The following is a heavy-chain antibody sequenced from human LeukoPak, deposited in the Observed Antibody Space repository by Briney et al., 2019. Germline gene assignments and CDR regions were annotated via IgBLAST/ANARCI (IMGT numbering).Heavy chain of an antibody. CDR2: IGTAGDT. Sequence: QSGGSLRLSCAASGFTFSSYDMHWVRQATGKGLEWVSGIGTAGDTYYPGSVKGRFTISRDNAKNSLYLQMNSLRAEDTAVYYCAREGSGVAGHFDYWGQGTLVTVSS. D-gene: IGHD6-19*01. J-gene: IGHJ4*02. CDR3: AREGSGVAGHFDY. CDR1: GFTFSSYD. V-gene: IGHV3-13*04.